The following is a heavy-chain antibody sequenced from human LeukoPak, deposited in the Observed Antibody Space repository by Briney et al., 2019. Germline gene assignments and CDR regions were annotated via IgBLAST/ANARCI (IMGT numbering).Heavy chain of an antibody. CDR1: GGSLYGYY. CDR2: INHNGST. V-gene: IGHV4-34*01. CDR3: ARGEGIAAAGNFDY. D-gene: IGHD6-13*01. J-gene: IGHJ4*02. Sequence: SETLSLTCAVDGGSLYGYYWSWIRRPPGKGLEWIGEINHNGSTHFNPYLRSRVTMSLDTSKNQFSLKLSSVIAADTAVYYCARGEGIAAAGNFDYWGQGTLVTVSS.